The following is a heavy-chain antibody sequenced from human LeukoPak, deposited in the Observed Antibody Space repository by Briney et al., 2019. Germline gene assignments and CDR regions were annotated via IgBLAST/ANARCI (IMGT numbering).Heavy chain of an antibody. V-gene: IGHV3-13*01. Sequence: GGSLRLSCAASGFTFSSFDMHWVRQPTGQGLEWVSTIGTASDTYYPGTVEGRFTLSRDSAKNSLYLQMNSLTAGDTAVYYCARGPPRGKYYYMDVWGKGTTVTVSS. D-gene: IGHD1-1*01. CDR2: IGTASDT. CDR3: ARGPPRGKYYYMDV. CDR1: GFTFSSFD. J-gene: IGHJ6*03.